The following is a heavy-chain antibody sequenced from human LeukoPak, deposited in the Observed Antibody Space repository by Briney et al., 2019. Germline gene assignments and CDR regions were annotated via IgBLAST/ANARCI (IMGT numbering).Heavy chain of an antibody. J-gene: IGHJ3*02. V-gene: IGHV3-33*08. Sequence: PGGSLRLSCAGSGFTFSTYAMHWVRQAPGKGLEWAAVIWYDGSNKYYADSVKGRFTISRDNSKNTLYLQMNSLRAEDTAVYYCARSNYVWGSYRPRQSDAFDIWGQGTMVTVSS. CDR3: ARSNYVWGSYRPRQSDAFDI. D-gene: IGHD3-16*02. CDR1: GFTFSTYA. CDR2: IWYDGSNK.